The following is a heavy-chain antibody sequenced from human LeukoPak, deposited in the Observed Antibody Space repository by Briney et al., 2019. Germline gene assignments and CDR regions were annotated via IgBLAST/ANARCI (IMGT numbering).Heavy chain of an antibody. V-gene: IGHV3-23*01. CDR3: AKGMTTVPYYYYGMDV. CDR1: GFTSSSHA. D-gene: IGHD4-17*01. Sequence: GGSLRLSCAASGFTSSSHAMSWVRQAPGKGLEWVSAIGESGRKTFYTDSVKGRFTISRDNSQNTLYLQMNSLRAEDTAVYYCAKGMTTVPYYYYGMDVWGQGTTVTVSS. J-gene: IGHJ6*02. CDR2: IGESGRKT.